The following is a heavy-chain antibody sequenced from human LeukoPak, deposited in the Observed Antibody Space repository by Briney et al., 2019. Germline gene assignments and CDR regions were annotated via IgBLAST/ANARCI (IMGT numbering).Heavy chain of an antibody. CDR1: GFTFSSYG. J-gene: IGHJ5*02. CDR2: IRYDGSNK. CDR3: AFLGSYCSSTSCYNP. V-gene: IGHV3-30*02. D-gene: IGHD2-2*02. Sequence: GGSLRLSCAASGFTFSSYGMHWVRQAPGNGLEWVAFIRYDGSNKYYADSVKGRFTISRDNSKNTLYLQMNGLRAEDTAAYYCAFLGSYCSSTSCYNPWGQGTLVTVSS.